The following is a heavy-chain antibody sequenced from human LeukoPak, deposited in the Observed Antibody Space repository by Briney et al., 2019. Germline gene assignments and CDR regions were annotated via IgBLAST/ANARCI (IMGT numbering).Heavy chain of an antibody. CDR1: GFTFSSYA. J-gene: IGHJ4*02. V-gene: IGHV3-23*01. CDR3: AKVNFWSGYYKAY. CDR2: ISGSGGST. Sequence: GGSLRLSCAASGFTFSSYAMSWVRQAPGKGLEWVSVISGSGGSTYYADSVKGRLTISRDNSKNTLYLQMNSLRAEDTAVFYCAKVNFWSGYYKAYWGQGTLVTVSS. D-gene: IGHD3-3*01.